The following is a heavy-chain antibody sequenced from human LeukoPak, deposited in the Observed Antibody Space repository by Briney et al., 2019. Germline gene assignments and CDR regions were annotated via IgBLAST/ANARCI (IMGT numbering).Heavy chain of an antibody. D-gene: IGHD2-15*01. CDR3: ARKGGSRPNDAFDI. J-gene: IGHJ3*02. CDR2: IGTGDDT. V-gene: IGHV3-13*01. Sequence: GGSLRLSCAASGFTFSTYDMHWVRQVTGKGLEWVSAIGTGDDTYYLGSVKGRFTISRDNAENSLFLQMNSLRVEDTAVYHCARKGGSRPNDAFDIWGQGTMVTVSS. CDR1: GFTFSTYD.